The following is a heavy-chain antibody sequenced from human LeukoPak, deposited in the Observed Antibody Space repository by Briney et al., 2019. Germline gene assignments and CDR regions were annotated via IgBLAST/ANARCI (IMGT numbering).Heavy chain of an antibody. CDR2: IWYDASNK. CDR1: GFTFSNYA. CDR3: ARVFSGSGSSGSLDC. V-gene: IGHV3-33*01. J-gene: IGHJ4*02. D-gene: IGHD3-3*01. Sequence: GGSLRLSCTASGFTFSNYAMHWVRQAPGKGLEWVAVIWYDASNKYYAESVKGRFTISRDNSKNTLYLQMNSLKAEDTAVYYCARVFSGSGSSGSLDCWGQGTLVTVSS.